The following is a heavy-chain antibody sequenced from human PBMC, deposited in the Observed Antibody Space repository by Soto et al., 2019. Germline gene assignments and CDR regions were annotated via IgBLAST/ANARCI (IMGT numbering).Heavy chain of an antibody. V-gene: IGHV3-21*01. D-gene: IGHD6-19*01. J-gene: IGHJ5*01. CDR1: GFTLSSFS. CDR3: ARDSYSSLFDS. Sequence: GGSLRLSCVASGFTLSSFSMSWVRQTPGKGLEWVSSITTGNDYISYADSVKGRFTISRDNAKNSLFLQMNSLRAEDTALHFCARDSYSSLFDSWGQGTLVTVSS. CDR2: ITTGNDYI.